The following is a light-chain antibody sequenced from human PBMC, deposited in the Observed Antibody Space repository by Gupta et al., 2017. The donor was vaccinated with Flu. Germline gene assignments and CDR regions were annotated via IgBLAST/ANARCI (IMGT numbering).Light chain of an antibody. CDR3: SSYTSSSTYVV. CDR1: SSDVGGYNY. J-gene: IGLJ2*01. CDR2: EVS. Sequence: QSALTQPVSVSGSPGQSITISCTGTSSDVGGYNYVSWYQQHPGKAPKLMIYEVSNRPSGVSHRFSGSKSGNTASLTISGLQAEDEADYYRSSYTSSSTYVVFGGGTKLTVL. V-gene: IGLV2-14*01.